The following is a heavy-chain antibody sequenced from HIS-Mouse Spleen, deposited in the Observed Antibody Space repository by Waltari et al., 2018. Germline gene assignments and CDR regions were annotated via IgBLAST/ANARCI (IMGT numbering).Heavy chain of an antibody. CDR2: IYTSGST. D-gene: IGHD6-13*01. J-gene: IGHJ4*02. V-gene: IGHV4-4*07. Sequence: QVQLQESGPGLVKPSETLSLTCTVPGGSISSYYWTWIRQPAGKGLEWIGRIYTSGSTNYNPSLKSRVTMSVDTSKNQFSLKLSSVTAADTAVYYCARETGYSSSWSFDYWGQGTLVTVSS. CDR1: GGSISSYY. CDR3: ARETGYSSSWSFDY.